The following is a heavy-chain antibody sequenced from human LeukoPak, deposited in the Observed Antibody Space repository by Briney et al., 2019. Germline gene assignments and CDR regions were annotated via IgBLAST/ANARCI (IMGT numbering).Heavy chain of an antibody. CDR1: GLTFSSYV. Sequence: RSLRLSCAASGLTFSSYVMSWVRQAPGKGLEWVSGISGSGGSTYHADSVKGRFTISKDNSKNTLDLQMSSLRAEDTAVYYCAIGWGDYWGQGTLVTVAS. V-gene: IGHV3-23*01. CDR2: ISGSGGST. CDR3: AIGWGDY. J-gene: IGHJ4*02. D-gene: IGHD7-27*01.